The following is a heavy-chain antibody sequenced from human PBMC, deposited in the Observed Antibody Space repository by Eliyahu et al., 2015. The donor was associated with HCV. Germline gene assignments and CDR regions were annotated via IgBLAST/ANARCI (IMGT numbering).Heavy chain of an antibody. CDR2: ISSSSSYI. D-gene: IGHD3-22*01. CDR1: GFTFSSYS. V-gene: IGHV3-21*01. J-gene: IGHJ3*02. CDR3: ARDPRYYDSSGYPTTGAFDI. Sequence: EVQLLESGGGLVKPGGSLRLSCAASGFTFSSYSMNWVRQAPGKGLEWVSSISSSSSYIYYADSVKGRFTISRDNAKNSLYLQMNTLRAEDTAVYYCARDPRYYDSSGYPTTGAFDIWGQGTMVTVSS.